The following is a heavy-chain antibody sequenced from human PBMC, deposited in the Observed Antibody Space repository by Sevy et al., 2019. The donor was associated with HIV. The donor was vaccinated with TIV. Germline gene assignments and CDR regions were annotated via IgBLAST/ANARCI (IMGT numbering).Heavy chain of an antibody. CDR3: ARRPDLGEVIPTGVMDV. CDR1: GFTFNSYA. Sequence: GGSLRLSCVASGFTFNSYAMSWVRQAPGKGLQWSSVISGSGGTTFYADSVKRRFTISRDNSRNTVFLQMNSLRAEDTAAYYCARRPDLGEVIPTGVMDVWGQGTTVTVSS. D-gene: IGHD3-3*01. CDR2: ISGSGGTT. J-gene: IGHJ6*02. V-gene: IGHV3-23*01.